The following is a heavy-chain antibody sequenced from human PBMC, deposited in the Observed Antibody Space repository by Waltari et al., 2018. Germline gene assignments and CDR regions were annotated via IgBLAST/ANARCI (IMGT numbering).Heavy chain of an antibody. CDR3: ARVFGYYYYYVDV. V-gene: IGHV4-34*02. CDR2: INDSGRN. J-gene: IGHJ6*03. D-gene: IGHD3-3*01. CDR1: GGSLSGYH. Sequence: QVQLQQWGAGLLKPSETLSLTCDVSGGSLSGYHWTWIRQPPGKGLEWIGEINDSGRNTYNPYLESRVTVSIDTAKNQFSVRVRSVTAADTAVYYCARVFGYYYYYVDVWGKGTTVTISS.